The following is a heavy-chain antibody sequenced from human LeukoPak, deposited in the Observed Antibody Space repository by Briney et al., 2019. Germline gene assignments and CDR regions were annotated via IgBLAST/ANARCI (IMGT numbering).Heavy chain of an antibody. CDR3: AVSSPPYYDFWSGYYTDYYYMDV. V-gene: IGHV1-69*05. Sequence: SVKVSCKASGGTFSSYAISWVRQAPGQGLEWMGGIIPIFGTANYAQKFQGRVTITTDESTSTAYMELSSLRSEDTAVYYCAVSSPPYYDFWSGYYTDYYYMDVWGKGTTVTVSS. D-gene: IGHD3-3*01. CDR1: GGTFSSYA. J-gene: IGHJ6*03. CDR2: IIPIFGTA.